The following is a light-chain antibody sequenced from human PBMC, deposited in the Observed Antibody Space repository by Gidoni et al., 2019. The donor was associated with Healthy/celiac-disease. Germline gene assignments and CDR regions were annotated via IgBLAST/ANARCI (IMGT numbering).Light chain of an antibody. CDR3: QQYYSTPRT. CDR2: WAS. Sequence: DIVMTQSPDSLAVSLGERATINCKSSQSVLYSSKHKNYLAWYQQKPGQPPKLLIYWASTRESGVPDRFSGGGFGTDFTLTISSLQAEDVAVYYCQQYYSTPRTFGGGTKVEIK. V-gene: IGKV4-1*01. CDR1: QSVLYSSKHKNY. J-gene: IGKJ4*01.